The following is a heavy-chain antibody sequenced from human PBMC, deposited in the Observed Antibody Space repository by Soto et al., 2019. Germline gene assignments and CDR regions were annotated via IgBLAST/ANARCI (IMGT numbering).Heavy chain of an antibody. CDR3: ARWVSGSPDN. J-gene: IGHJ4*02. CDR2: TKNKANRYTT. D-gene: IGHD1-26*01. Sequence: ESGGGLVQPGGSLRLSCAASGFTLSDHYMDWVRQAPGKGLEWVGRTKNKANRYTTEYAASVNGRFTISRDDSKNSLYLQMHSLKTEDTAVYYCARWVSGSPDNWGQGTLVTVSS. CDR1: GFTLSDHY. V-gene: IGHV3-72*01.